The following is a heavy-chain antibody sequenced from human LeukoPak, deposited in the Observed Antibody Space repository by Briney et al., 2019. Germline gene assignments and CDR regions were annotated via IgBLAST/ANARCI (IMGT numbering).Heavy chain of an antibody. V-gene: IGHV4-59*08. D-gene: IGHD6-19*01. Sequence: SETLSLTCTVSGGSISSYYWSWIRQPPGKGLEWIGYISYSGSTNYNPSLKSRVTISLDTSKNQFSLKLTSVTAADTAVYYCARLDVDSSGWYGPSHYWGQGTRVSVSS. CDR2: ISYSGST. CDR1: GGSISSYY. CDR3: ARLDVDSSGWYGPSHY. J-gene: IGHJ4*02.